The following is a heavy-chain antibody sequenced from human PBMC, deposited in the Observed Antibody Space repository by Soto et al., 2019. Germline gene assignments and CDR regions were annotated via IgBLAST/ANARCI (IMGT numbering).Heavy chain of an antibody. CDR2: IIPIFGTA. V-gene: IGHV1-69*01. J-gene: IGHJ4*02. Sequence: QVQLVQSGAEVKKPGSSVKVSCKASGGTFSSYAISWVRQAPGQGLEWMGGIIPIFGTANYAQKFQGRVTITADETTSTGYMELSSLRSEDTAVYYCARMLWPQWELGGYYFDYWGQGTLVTVSS. D-gene: IGHD1-26*01. CDR1: GGTFSSYA. CDR3: ARMLWPQWELGGYYFDY.